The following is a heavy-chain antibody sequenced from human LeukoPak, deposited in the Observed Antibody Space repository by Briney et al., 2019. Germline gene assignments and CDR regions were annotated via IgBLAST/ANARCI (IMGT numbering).Heavy chain of an antibody. Sequence: SETLSLTCTVSGGSISSSSYYWGWIRQPPGKGLEWIGSIYYSGSTYYNPSLKSRVTISVDTSKNQFSLKLSSVTAADTAVYYCARHRTDYYDSGSYYSPFDSWGQGTLVTVSS. V-gene: IGHV4-39*01. J-gene: IGHJ4*02. CDR2: IYYSGST. CDR3: ARHRTDYYDSGSYYSPFDS. D-gene: IGHD3-10*01. CDR1: GGSISSSSYY.